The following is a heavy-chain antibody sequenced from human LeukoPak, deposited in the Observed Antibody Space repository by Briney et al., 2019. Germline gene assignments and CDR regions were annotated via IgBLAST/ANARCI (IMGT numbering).Heavy chain of an antibody. CDR3: AKNGKDNYDMFFDY. D-gene: IGHD3-9*01. V-gene: IGHV3-23*01. Sequence: GGSLRLSCAASGCTFSNYAMNWVRQAPGKGLEWVSALGDNDGRTFYADSVKGRFTIFRDNSKNTLYLQMNSLRAEDTAIYYCAKNGKDNYDMFFDYWGQGTLVTVSS. CDR2: LGDNDGRT. CDR1: GCTFSNYA. J-gene: IGHJ4*02.